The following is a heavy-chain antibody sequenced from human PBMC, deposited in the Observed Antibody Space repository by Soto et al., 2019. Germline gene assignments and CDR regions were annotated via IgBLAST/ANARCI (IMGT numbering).Heavy chain of an antibody. J-gene: IGHJ4*02. Sequence: SETLSLTCTVSGGSISSGDYYWSWIRQPPGKGLEWIGYIYYSGSTNYNPSLKSRVTISVDTSKNQFSLKLSSVTAADTAVYYCARQDVAADPDEPFDYWGQGTLVTVSS. CDR3: ARQDVAADPDEPFDY. CDR1: GGSISSGDYY. D-gene: IGHD6-13*01. V-gene: IGHV4-61*08. CDR2: IYYSGST.